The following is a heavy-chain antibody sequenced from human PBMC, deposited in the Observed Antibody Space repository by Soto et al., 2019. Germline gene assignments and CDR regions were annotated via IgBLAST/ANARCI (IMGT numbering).Heavy chain of an antibody. V-gene: IGHV3-23*01. Sequence: GWSLRLSCAASGFTFSSYAMSLVRQAPGKGLEWVSAISGSGGSTYYADSVKGRFTISRDNSKNTLYLQMNSLRAEDTAVYYCAKAASSSPVREYYFEYWGQGTLVTVSS. D-gene: IGHD6-13*01. CDR3: AKAASSSPVREYYFEY. J-gene: IGHJ4*02. CDR2: ISGSGGST. CDR1: GFTFSSYA.